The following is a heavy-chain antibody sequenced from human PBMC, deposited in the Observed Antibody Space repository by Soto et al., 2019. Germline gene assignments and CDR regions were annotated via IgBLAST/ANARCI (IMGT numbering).Heavy chain of an antibody. CDR2: ISYDGSNK. Sequence: QVQLVESGGGVVQPGRSLRLSCAASGFTFSSYGMHWVRQAPGKGLEWVAVISYDGSNKYYADSVKGRFTISRDNSKNTLYLQMNRLRAEDTAVYYCAKDFERFGELLSPPDYWGQGTLVTVSS. J-gene: IGHJ4*02. D-gene: IGHD3-10*01. CDR3: AKDFERFGELLSPPDY. V-gene: IGHV3-30*18. CDR1: GFTFSSYG.